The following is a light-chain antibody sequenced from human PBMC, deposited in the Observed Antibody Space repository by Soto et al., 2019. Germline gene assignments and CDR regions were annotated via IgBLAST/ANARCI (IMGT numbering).Light chain of an antibody. CDR1: QSVSNN. CDR2: GAS. Sequence: EMVLTQSPVTLSLSPGERATLSCRASQSVSNNYLAWYHQKAGLAPGLLIYGASSSATGIPARFSGSASGREFTLTISSVHSEDFAVYCCQQYTIRLITFGQGTKV. CDR3: QQYTIRLIT. J-gene: IGKJ1*01. V-gene: IGKV3-15*01.